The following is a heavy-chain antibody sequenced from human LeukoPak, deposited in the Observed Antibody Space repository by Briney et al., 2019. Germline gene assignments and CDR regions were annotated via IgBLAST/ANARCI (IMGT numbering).Heavy chain of an antibody. V-gene: IGHV4-39*07. CDR3: ASEAVGAPDY. CDR2: IYHSGST. J-gene: IGHJ4*02. Sequence: NPSETLSLTCTVSGGSISSSSYYWGWIRQPPGKGLEWIGSIYHSGSTYYNPSLKSRVTISVDTSKNQFSLKLSSVTAADTAVYYCASEAVGAPDYWGQGTLVTVSS. CDR1: GGSISSSSYY. D-gene: IGHD1-26*01.